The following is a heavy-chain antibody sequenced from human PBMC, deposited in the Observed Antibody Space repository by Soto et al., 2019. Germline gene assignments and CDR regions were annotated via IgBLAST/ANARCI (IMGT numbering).Heavy chain of an antibody. V-gene: IGHV3-23*01. CDR1: GFIFSSYV. CDR2: ISGSGGST. D-gene: IGHD4-17*01. Sequence: GGSLRLSCAASGFIFSSYVMSGVRQAPGKGLEWVSGISGSGGSTYYADSVKGRFTISRDSSKKTLYLQMNSLRAEDTAVYYCAKGAYGDYSLDYWGQGTLVTVSS. J-gene: IGHJ4*02. CDR3: AKGAYGDYSLDY.